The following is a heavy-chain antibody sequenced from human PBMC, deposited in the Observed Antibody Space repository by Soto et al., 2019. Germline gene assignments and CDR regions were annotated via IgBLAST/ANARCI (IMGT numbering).Heavy chain of an antibody. CDR3: AREDYGGNAN. V-gene: IGHV4-4*02. Sequence: QVQLQESGPGLVKPSGTLSLTCAVSGDSISSHIWWSWVRQSPGKGLEWLGNIYHSGTTNYNPSPKSRVTIPVDKSNNQFSLKVTSVTAADTAVYYCAREDYGGNANWGQGTLVTVSS. D-gene: IGHD4-17*01. CDR1: GDSISSHIW. CDR2: IYHSGTT. J-gene: IGHJ4*02.